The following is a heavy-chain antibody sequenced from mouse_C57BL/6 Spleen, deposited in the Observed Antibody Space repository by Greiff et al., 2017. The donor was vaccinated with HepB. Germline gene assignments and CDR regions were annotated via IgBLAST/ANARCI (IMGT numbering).Heavy chain of an antibody. Sequence: QVQLKESGAELVRPGASVTLSCKASGYTFTDYEMHWVKQTPVHGLEWIGAIDPETGGTAYNQKFKGKAILTADKSSSTAYMERRSLTSEDSAVYYCTTVVAPFDYWGQGTTLTVSS. CDR2: IDPETGGT. J-gene: IGHJ2*01. D-gene: IGHD1-1*01. V-gene: IGHV1-15*01. CDR3: TTVVAPFDY. CDR1: GYTFTDYE.